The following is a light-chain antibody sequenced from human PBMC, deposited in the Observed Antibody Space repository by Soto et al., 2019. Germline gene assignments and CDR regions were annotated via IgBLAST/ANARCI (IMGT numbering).Light chain of an antibody. CDR1: QSISTY. CDR3: QPSYNTPPIA. V-gene: IGKV1-39*01. CDR2: AAS. J-gene: IGKJ5*01. Sequence: DLQMTQSPSSLSASVGDRVTITCRASQSISTYLNWYHQKPGKAPRLLIYAASSLQSGSPSRFSGHESGTDFTLAISSPLAEDFASDYCQPSYNTPPIAYGQGTRLEIK.